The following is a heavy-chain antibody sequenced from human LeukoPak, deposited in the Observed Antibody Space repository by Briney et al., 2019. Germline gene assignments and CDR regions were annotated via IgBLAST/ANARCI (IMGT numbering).Heavy chain of an antibody. V-gene: IGHV4-59*01. J-gene: IGHJ2*01. Sequence: SETLSLTCTVSGGSISSYYRSWIRQPPGKGLEWIGYIYYSGSTNYNPSLKSRVTISVDTSKNQFSLKLSSVTAADTAVYYCARDQHLGDYVWGSYRWGYFDLWGRGTLVTVSS. CDR3: ARDQHLGDYVWGSYRWGYFDL. D-gene: IGHD3-16*02. CDR2: IYYSGST. CDR1: GGSISSYY.